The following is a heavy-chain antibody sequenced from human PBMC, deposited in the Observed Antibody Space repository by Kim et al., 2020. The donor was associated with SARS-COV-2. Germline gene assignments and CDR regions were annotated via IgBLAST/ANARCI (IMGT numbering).Heavy chain of an antibody. CDR3: VKDSQVGLYFYGNSGYYPA. CDR1: GFSFSSYA. D-gene: IGHD3-22*01. CDR2: FSVNGGGT. J-gene: IGHJ3*01. V-gene: IGHV3-23*01. Sequence: GGSLRLSCAASGFSFSSYAMSWVRQAPGKGLEWVAAFSVNGGGTHYADSVKGRFTISRDNSRNTLYLQMNSLRADDTAVYYCVKDSQVGLYFYGNSGYYPAWGQGTIVTVSS.